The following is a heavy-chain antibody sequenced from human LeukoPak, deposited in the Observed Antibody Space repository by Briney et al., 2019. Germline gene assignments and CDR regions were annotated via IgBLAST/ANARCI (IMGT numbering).Heavy chain of an antibody. J-gene: IGHJ4*02. Sequence: GGSLRLSCAASGFTFSSYSMNWVRQAPGKGLEWVSSISSSSSYIYYADSVKGRFTISRDNAKNSLYLQMNSLRAKDTAVYYCARGGSGSYYIDYWGQGTLVTVSS. CDR3: ARGGSGSYYIDY. D-gene: IGHD3-10*01. CDR1: GFTFSSYS. CDR2: ISSSSSYI. V-gene: IGHV3-21*01.